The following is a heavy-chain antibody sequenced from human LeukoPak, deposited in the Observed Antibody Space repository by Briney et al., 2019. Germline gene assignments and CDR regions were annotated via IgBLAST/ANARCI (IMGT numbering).Heavy chain of an antibody. D-gene: IGHD3-10*01. CDR2: ISGSGGST. V-gene: IGHV3-23*01. CDR1: GFTFSSYA. Sequence: PGGSLRLSCAASGFTFSSYAMRWVRQAPGKGLEWVSAISGSGGSTYYADSVKGRFTISRDNSKNTLYLQMNSLRAEDTAVYYCAKDSREHYGSGSYSYWGQGTLVTVSS. CDR3: AKDSREHYGSGSYSY. J-gene: IGHJ4*02.